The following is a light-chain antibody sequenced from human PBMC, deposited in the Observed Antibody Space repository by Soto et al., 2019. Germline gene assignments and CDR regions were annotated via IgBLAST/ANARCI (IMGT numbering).Light chain of an antibody. CDR3: QQSGSSPPGT. Sequence: IVLTQSPGTLSLSPGERATLSCRASQSVSSRYLAWYQQKPGQAPRLPMYGASSRASGIPDRFSGSGSGTDFTLTISRLEPEDFEVCYCQQSGSSPPGTFGQGTKVEI. V-gene: IGKV3-20*01. CDR2: GAS. J-gene: IGKJ1*01. CDR1: QSVSSRY.